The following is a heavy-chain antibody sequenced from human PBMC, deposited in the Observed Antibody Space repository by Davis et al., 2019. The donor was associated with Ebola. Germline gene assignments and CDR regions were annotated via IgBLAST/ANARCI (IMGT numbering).Heavy chain of an antibody. CDR2: INGYNGNT. V-gene: IGHV1-18*01. D-gene: IGHD1-26*01. CDR1: AYSFSSFG. CDR3: TREGNSAGSRSFDH. J-gene: IGHJ4*02. Sequence: ASSVTVSCQTSAYSFSSFGLSWVRQAPGQGLEWMGWINGYNGNTNYAQKLQGRVTMTTDISTNTVYVELSSLRSEDTALYYCTREGNSAGSRSFDHWGQGTLVTVSS.